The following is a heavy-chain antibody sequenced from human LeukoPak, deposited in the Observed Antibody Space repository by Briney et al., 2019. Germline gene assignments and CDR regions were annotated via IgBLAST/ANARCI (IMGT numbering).Heavy chain of an antibody. CDR2: IYHSGST. CDR3: ARQNLAAAGSFDP. J-gene: IGHJ5*02. D-gene: IGHD6-13*01. CDR1: GGSISSSNW. Sequence: SETLSLTCAVSGGSISSSNWWSWVRQPPGKGLEWIGEIYHSGSTNYNPSLKSRVTISVDKPKNQFSLKLSSVTAADTAVYYCARQNLAAAGSFDPWGQGTLVTVSS. V-gene: IGHV4-4*02.